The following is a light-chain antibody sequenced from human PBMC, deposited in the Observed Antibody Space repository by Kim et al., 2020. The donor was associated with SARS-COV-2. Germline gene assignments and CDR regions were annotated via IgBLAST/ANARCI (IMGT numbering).Light chain of an antibody. J-gene: IGKJ4*01. Sequence: PGERGTLTCRASQSVGSNLAWYQKKPSQGPGLLIYDASNRATGIPARFSASGSGTDLNLTISSLEPEDFAVYYCQQRDNWPPGATFGGGTKVDIK. CDR2: DAS. CDR3: QQRDNWPPGAT. CDR1: QSVGSN. V-gene: IGKV3-11*01.